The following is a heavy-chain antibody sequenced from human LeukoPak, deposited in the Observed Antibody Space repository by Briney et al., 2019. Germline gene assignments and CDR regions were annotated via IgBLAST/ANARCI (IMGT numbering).Heavy chain of an antibody. Sequence: GGSVRLFCAASGFTVGSDYMIRVRGGRGMGLEWVSILYAGGSTYYADSVKGRFTISRDNSKNTLYLQMNSLRAEDTAVYYCAKGKDSLAGATNDYWGQGTLVTVSS. D-gene: IGHD6-19*01. J-gene: IGHJ4*02. CDR3: AKGKDSLAGATNDY. V-gene: IGHV3-53*01. CDR2: LYAGGST. CDR1: GFTVGSDY.